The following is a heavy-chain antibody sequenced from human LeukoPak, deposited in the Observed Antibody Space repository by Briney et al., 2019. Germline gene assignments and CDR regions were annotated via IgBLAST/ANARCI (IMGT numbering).Heavy chain of an antibody. CDR3: VKGYCSSISCFGDY. Sequence: GGSLRLSCAASGFTFSSYAMHWVRQAPGKGLEYASAISSNGGSTYYADSVKGRFTISRDNSKNTLYLQMSSLRAEDTAVYYCVKGYCSSISCFGDYWGQGTLVTFSS. CDR2: ISSNGGST. V-gene: IGHV3-64D*09. D-gene: IGHD2-2*01. J-gene: IGHJ4*02. CDR1: GFTFSSYA.